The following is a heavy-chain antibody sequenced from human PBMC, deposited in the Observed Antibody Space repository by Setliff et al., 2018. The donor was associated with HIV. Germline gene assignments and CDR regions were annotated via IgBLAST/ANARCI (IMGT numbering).Heavy chain of an antibody. CDR2: ISSSGSTI. Sequence: GGSLRLSCAASGFTFSSYEMNWVRQAPGKGLEWVSDISSSGSTIYYADSVKGRFTISRDNAKNSLYLQMNSLRAEDTAVYYCARVFLEWLLYRPDYVMDVWGQGTTVTV. CDR1: GFTFSSYE. V-gene: IGHV3-48*03. J-gene: IGHJ6*02. CDR3: ARVFLEWLLYRPDYVMDV. D-gene: IGHD3-3*01.